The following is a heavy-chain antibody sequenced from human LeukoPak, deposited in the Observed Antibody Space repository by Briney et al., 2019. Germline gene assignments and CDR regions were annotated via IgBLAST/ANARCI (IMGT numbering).Heavy chain of an antibody. V-gene: IGHV6-1*01. CDR3: ARAVAAAGRSSYYYMDV. CDR2: TYYRSWWYN. CDR1: GDSVSSNSAA. D-gene: IGHD6-13*01. J-gene: IGHJ6*03. Sequence: SQTLSLTCAISGDSVSSNSAAWNWIRQSPSRGLEWLGRTYYRSWWYNDYAVSVKSRITINPDTSKNQFSLQLHSVTPEDTAVYYCARAVAAAGRSSYYYMDVWGKGTTVTISS.